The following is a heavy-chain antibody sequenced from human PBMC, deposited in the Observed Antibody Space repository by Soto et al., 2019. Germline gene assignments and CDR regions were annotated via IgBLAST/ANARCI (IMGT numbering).Heavy chain of an antibody. CDR2: IIAGGGDT. CDR3: ARDLNYYGSGSYPHYGMDV. J-gene: IGHJ6*02. V-gene: IGHV3-21*01. CDR1: GFTFSHYA. D-gene: IGHD3-10*01. Sequence: GGSLRLSCAASGFTFSHYAMSWVRQAPGKGLEWVSTIIAGGGDTYYADPVKGRFTISRDNAKNSLYLQMNSLRAEDTAVYYCARDLNYYGSGSYPHYGMDVWGQGTTVTVSS.